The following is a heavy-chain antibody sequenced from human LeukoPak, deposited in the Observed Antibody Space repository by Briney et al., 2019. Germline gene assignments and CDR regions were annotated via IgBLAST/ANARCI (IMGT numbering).Heavy chain of an antibody. CDR3: ARRGRVHAMVRLNWFDP. CDR1: GGSFSGYY. Sequence: KPSETLSLTCAVYGGSFSGYYWSWIRQPPGKGLEWIGEINHSGSTNYNPSLKSRVTISVDTSKNQFSLKLSSVTAADTAVYYCARRGRVHAMVRLNWFDPWGQGTLVTVSS. V-gene: IGHV4-34*01. J-gene: IGHJ5*02. D-gene: IGHD3-10*01. CDR2: INHSGST.